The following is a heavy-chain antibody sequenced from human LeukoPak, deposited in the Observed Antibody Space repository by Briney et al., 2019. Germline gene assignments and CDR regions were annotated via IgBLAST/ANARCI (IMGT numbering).Heavy chain of an antibody. J-gene: IGHJ2*01. CDR1: GGSISSYY. V-gene: IGHV4-59*01. CDR3: ARDRAGVGYFDL. D-gene: IGHD3-10*01. Sequence: SETLSLTCTVSGGSISSYYWSWIRQPPGKGLEWIGYIYYSGSTNYNPSLKSRVTISVDTSKNQFSLKLSSVTAADTAVYYCARDRAGVGYFDLWGRGTLVTVSS. CDR2: IYYSGST.